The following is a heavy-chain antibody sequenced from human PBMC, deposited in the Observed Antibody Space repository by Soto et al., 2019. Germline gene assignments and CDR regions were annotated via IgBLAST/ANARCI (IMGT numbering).Heavy chain of an antibody. J-gene: IGHJ4*02. CDR2: ISYSGST. CDR3: ATMGTPATGLYFFDY. Sequence: QVQLQESGPGLVKPSQTLSLTCTVSGGSISSGNYYWSWIRQPPGKGLEGLGFISYSGSTYYSTSLKSRVTISVDTSKSQFSLNLSFVTAADTAVYYCATMGTPATGLYFFDYWGQGSLVTVSS. V-gene: IGHV4-30-4*01. D-gene: IGHD2-15*01. CDR1: GGSISSGNYY.